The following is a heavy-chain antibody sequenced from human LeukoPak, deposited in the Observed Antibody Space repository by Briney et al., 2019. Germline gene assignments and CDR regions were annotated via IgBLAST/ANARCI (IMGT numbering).Heavy chain of an antibody. CDR3: TTVGYDILTGYYDGLEY. CDR2: IKSKTDGGTT. D-gene: IGHD3-9*01. Sequence: PGGSLRLSCAASGFTFSSYWMGWVRQAPGKGLEWVGRIKSKTDGGTTDYAAPVKGRFTISRDDSKNTLYLQMNSLKTEDTAVYYCTTVGYDILTGYYDGLEYWGQGTLVTVSS. J-gene: IGHJ4*02. CDR1: GFTFSSYW. V-gene: IGHV3-15*01.